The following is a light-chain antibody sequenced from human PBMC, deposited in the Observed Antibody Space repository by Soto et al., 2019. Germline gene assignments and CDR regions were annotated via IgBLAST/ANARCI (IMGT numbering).Light chain of an antibody. CDR3: CSYAGSNTDV. J-gene: IGLJ1*01. Sequence: QSALTQPRSVSGSPGQSVTISCTGTSSDVGAYNYVSWYQQHPGKAPKLMIYDVSRRPSGVPDRFSGSKSGNTASLTISGLQAEDEADYYCCSYAGSNTDVFGTGTKLTVL. CDR1: SSDVGAYNY. V-gene: IGLV2-11*01. CDR2: DVS.